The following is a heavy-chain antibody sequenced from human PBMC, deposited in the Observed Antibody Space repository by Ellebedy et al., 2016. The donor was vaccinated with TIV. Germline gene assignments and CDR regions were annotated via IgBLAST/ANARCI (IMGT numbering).Heavy chain of an antibody. Sequence: SETLSLTCTVSGGSISSYYWSWIRQPPGKGLEWIGYIYYSGSTNYNPSLKSRVTISVDTSKNQFSLKLSSVTAADTAVYYCARAPTNWFDPWGQGTLVTVSS. V-gene: IGHV4-59*01. CDR2: IYYSGST. CDR3: ARAPTNWFDP. CDR1: GGSISSYY. J-gene: IGHJ5*02.